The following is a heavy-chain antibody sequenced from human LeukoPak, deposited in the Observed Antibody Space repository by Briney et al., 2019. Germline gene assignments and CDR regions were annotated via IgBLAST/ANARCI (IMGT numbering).Heavy chain of an antibody. Sequence: ASVKVSCKASGYTFTSYYMNWVRQAPGQGLEWMGIINPSGGSTSYAQKFQGRVTMTRGTSTSTVYMELSSLRSEDTAVYYCAREGVTMVRGVIGWFDPWGQGTLVTVSS. D-gene: IGHD3-10*01. CDR2: INPSGGST. CDR1: GYTFTSYY. J-gene: IGHJ5*02. V-gene: IGHV1-46*01. CDR3: AREGVTMVRGVIGWFDP.